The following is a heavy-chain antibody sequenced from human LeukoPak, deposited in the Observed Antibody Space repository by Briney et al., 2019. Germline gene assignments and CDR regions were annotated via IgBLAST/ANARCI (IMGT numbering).Heavy chain of an antibody. CDR3: ARSNLGYCSGGSCHYYYYYYMDV. Sequence: SETLSLTCTVSGGSISSYYWSWIRQPPGKGLEWIGYIYYTGSTNYNPSLKSRVTISVDTSKNQFSLKLSSVTAADTAVYYCARSNLGYCSGGSCHYYYYYYMDVWGKGTTVTVSS. CDR2: IYYTGST. D-gene: IGHD2-15*01. CDR1: GGSISSYY. J-gene: IGHJ6*03. V-gene: IGHV4-59*01.